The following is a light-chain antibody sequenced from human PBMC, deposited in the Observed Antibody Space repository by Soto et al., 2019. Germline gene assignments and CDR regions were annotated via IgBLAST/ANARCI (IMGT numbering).Light chain of an antibody. V-gene: IGLV2-8*01. CDR2: EDI. J-gene: IGLJ3*02. Sequence: QSALSQPPSASGSPGQSVTISCTGTSSDGVGLPFVSWYQHRPGKAPTLIIYEDIKRPSGVPDRFSGSQSANTASLTVSGLQSDDEAVYYCSSYGDGISVMFGEGTKLTVL. CDR3: SSYGDGISVM. CDR1: SSDGVGLPF.